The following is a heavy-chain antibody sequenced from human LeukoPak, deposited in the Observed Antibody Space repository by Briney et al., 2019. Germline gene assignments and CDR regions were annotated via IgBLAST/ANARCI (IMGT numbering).Heavy chain of an antibody. CDR2: ISGSGSST. D-gene: IGHD3-16*02. J-gene: IGHJ3*02. V-gene: IGHV3-23*01. CDR1: GFTFSSYA. CDR3: AKSLGDYIWGSYRDAFDI. Sequence: PGGSLRLSCAASGFTFSSYAMSWVRQAPGKGLEWVSAISGSGSSTYYADSVKGRFTISRDNSKNTLYLQMNSLRAEDTAVYYCAKSLGDYIWGSYRDAFDIWGQGTMVTVSS.